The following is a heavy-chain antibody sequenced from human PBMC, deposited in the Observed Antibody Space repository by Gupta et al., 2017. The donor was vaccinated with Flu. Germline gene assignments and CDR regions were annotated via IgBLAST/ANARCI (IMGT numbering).Heavy chain of an antibody. CDR2: ISGSGADT. CDR3: AKGQVLRFLEWLHVDY. Sequence: EVQLLESGGALVQPGGSLRLSCDTSGFTFSTYAMAWVRQSPGKGLEWVSTISGSGADTYYADSVNGRLTISRDNSKNTLYLQMNSLRADDTAVYYCAKGQVLRFLEWLHVDYWGQGTLVTVSS. V-gene: IGHV3-23*01. D-gene: IGHD3-3*01. J-gene: IGHJ4*02. CDR1: GFTFSTYA.